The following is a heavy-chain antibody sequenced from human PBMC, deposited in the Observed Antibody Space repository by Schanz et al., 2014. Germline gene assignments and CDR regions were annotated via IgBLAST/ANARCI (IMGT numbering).Heavy chain of an antibody. CDR1: GYTFSSYG. V-gene: IGHV1-18*04. CDR3: ARDGSDYGSGSYPYYFHY. D-gene: IGHD3-10*01. CDR2: ISANNGNT. Sequence: QVQLVQSGAEVKKPGASVKVSCKASGYTFSSYGISWVRQAPGQGLEWMGWISANNGNTNKAQKLQGRVTMTTDTSTSTAYMELRSLRSDDTAVYYCARDGSDYGSGSYPYYFHYWGQGTLVTVSS. J-gene: IGHJ4*02.